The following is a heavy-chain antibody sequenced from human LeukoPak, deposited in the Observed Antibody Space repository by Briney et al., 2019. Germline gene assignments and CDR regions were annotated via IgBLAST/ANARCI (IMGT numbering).Heavy chain of an antibody. CDR3: ATQVDFPSRQTYNSVNKGFHS. V-gene: IGHV5-51*01. CDR1: ASSVASSL. CDR2: IFFPDFGT. D-gene: IGHD5/OR15-5a*01. J-gene: IGHJ4*02. Sequence: VQSLRISCQGSASSVASSLIAWVRQMPAQTLQWMGLIFFPDFGTRYHPSLHGQVNISADRSIHTAYLQWRRLKTSDTAMYFCATQVDFPSRQTYNSVNKGFHSWGQGTQVTVTS.